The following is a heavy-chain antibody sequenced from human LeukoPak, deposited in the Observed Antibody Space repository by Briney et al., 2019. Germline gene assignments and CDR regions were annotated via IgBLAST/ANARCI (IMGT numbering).Heavy chain of an antibody. CDR1: GYTFTGYY. J-gene: IGHJ4*02. V-gene: IGHV1-2*02. D-gene: IGHD5-24*01. CDR2: INPNSGGT. CDR3: ARVVGRRDGYSN. Sequence: ASVKVSCKASGYTFTGYYMHWVRQAPGQGLEWIGWINPNSGGTNYAQKFQGRVTMTRDTSISTAYMELSRLRSDDTAVYYCARVVGRRDGYSNWGQGTLVTVSS.